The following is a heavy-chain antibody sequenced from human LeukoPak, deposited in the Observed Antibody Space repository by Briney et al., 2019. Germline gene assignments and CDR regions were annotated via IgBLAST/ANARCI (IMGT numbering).Heavy chain of an antibody. CDR2: IYHSGST. CDR1: GGSISSGGYY. D-gene: IGHD5-18*01. Sequence: SETLSLTCTVSGGSISSGGYYWSWIRQPPGKGLEWIGYIYHSGSTYYNPSLKSRVTISVDTSKNQFSLKLSSVTAADTAVYYCARGGIKRGYSYGSDAFDIWGQGTMVTVSS. J-gene: IGHJ3*02. V-gene: IGHV4-30-2*01. CDR3: ARGGIKRGYSYGSDAFDI.